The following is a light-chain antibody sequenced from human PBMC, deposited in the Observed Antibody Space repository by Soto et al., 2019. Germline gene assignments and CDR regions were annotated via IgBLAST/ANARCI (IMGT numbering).Light chain of an antibody. CDR1: SSDVGGYNH. V-gene: IGLV2-14*01. J-gene: IGLJ1*01. Sequence: QSALTQPASVSGSPGQSITISCTGTSSDVGGYNHVSWYQQHPGKAPKLMIYDVSNRPSGVSNRFSGSKSGNAASLTISGLQAEDEAEYYCSSYTSSSTLVFGTGTKLTVL. CDR2: DVS. CDR3: SSYTSSSTLV.